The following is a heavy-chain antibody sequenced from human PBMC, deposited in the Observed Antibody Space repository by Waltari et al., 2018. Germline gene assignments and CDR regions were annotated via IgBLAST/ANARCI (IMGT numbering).Heavy chain of an antibody. Sequence: QVQVVQSGTEVKKPGASVKVSCKASGYTFIDYVITWVRQAPVQGLEWVGWINTYNGNTKYAQKLQGRVTMTTDTSTGTAYMELRSLTSDDTAAYYCARDQDLSFYYYMDVWGKGTTVTVSS. J-gene: IGHJ6*03. D-gene: IGHD3-3*01. V-gene: IGHV1-18*01. CDR1: GYTFIDYV. CDR3: ARDQDLSFYYYMDV. CDR2: INTYNGNT.